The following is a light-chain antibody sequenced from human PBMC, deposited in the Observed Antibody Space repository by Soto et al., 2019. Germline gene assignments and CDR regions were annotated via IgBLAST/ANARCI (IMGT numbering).Light chain of an antibody. CDR1: SSDVGSYNL. CDR2: EGS. V-gene: IGLV2-23*01. J-gene: IGLJ1*01. CDR3: CSYAGSSTYV. Sequence: QSVLTQPASVSGSPGQSITISCTGSSSDVGSYNLVSWYQYHPGKAPKFMIYEGSKRPSGVSNRFSGSKSGNTASLTISGLQAEDEADYFCCSYAGSSTYVFGTGTKVTVL.